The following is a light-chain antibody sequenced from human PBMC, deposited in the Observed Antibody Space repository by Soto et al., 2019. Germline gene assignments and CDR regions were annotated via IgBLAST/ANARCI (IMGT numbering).Light chain of an antibody. V-gene: IGKV1-5*03. CDR3: QQHISFSIT. J-gene: IGKJ5*01. Sequence: DIQMIQSPSTLTASVGDRVTITCLVSESISTWLAWYQQKPGKAPKLLIYKASSLESGVPSRFSGSGSGTEFTLTIYSLQADDFATYYCQQHISFSITFGQGTRLEIK. CDR2: KAS. CDR1: ESISTW.